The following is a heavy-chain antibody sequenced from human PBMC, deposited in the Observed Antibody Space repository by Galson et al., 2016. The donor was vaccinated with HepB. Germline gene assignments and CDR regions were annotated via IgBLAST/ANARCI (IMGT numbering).Heavy chain of an antibody. CDR2: ITGDGGST. Sequence: SLRLSCAASGFTFSNYGMSWVRQAPGKGLEWVSAITGDGGSTFYADSVKGRFTISRDNSKNTLYLQMNSLRAEDTAVYYCGPEWDEGRKTGRTYDSGQGTLVTVPS. V-gene: IGHV3-23*01. J-gene: IGHJ4*02. CDR1: GFTFSNYG. CDR3: GPEWDEGRKTGRTYD. D-gene: IGHD1-14*01.